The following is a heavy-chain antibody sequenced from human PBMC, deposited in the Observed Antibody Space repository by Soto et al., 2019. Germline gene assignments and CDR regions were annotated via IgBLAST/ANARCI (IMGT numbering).Heavy chain of an antibody. CDR2: INAGNGNT. CDR1: GYTFTSYA. Sequence: QVQLVQSGAEVKKPGASVKVSCKASGYTFTSYAMHWVRQAPGQRLEWMGWINAGNGNTKYSQNFQGRVTITRDTSASTAYMELSSLRSEDTAVYYCARDLAYGIPDHWGQGTLVTVSS. D-gene: IGHD2-21*01. J-gene: IGHJ4*02. CDR3: ARDLAYGIPDH. V-gene: IGHV1-3*01.